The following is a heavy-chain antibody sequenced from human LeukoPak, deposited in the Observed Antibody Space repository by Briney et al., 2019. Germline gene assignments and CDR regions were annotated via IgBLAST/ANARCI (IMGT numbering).Heavy chain of an antibody. V-gene: IGHV1-18*01. CDR3: ARGYSYGYRDYFDY. CDR1: GYTFTGYA. Sequence: ASVKASCKASGYTFTGYAISWVRQAPGQGLEWMGWISTYNANTNYAQNLQGRVTMTTDTSTSTAYMELRSLRSDDTAVYYCARGYSYGYRDYFDYWGRGTLVTVSS. D-gene: IGHD5-18*01. J-gene: IGHJ4*01. CDR2: ISTYNANT.